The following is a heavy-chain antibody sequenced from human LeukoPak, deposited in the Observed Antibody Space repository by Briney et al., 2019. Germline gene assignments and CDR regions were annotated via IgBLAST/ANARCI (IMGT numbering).Heavy chain of an antibody. D-gene: IGHD1-26*01. Sequence: GGSLRLSCAVSGFTFSTYTMNWVRQAPGKGLEWVSSISSSSNYIYYADSVKDRFTISRDNSKNTLHLQMNSLRAEDTAIYYCAKGNGWELLVAFDAWGQGTMVTVS. CDR1: GFTFSTYT. J-gene: IGHJ3*01. V-gene: IGHV3-21*04. CDR2: ISSSSNYI. CDR3: AKGNGWELLVAFDA.